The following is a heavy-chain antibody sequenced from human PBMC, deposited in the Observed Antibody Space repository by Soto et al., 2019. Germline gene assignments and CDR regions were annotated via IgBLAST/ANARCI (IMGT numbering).Heavy chain of an antibody. V-gene: IGHV1-24*01. CDR2: FDPEDGEI. J-gene: IGHJ4*02. CDR1: GHTLTEFS. Sequence: QVHLVQSGAEVKKPGASVKVSCKVSGHTLTEFSMHWVRQAPGKGLEWMGGFDPEDGEIKYSQKFQGRVTMTEDTSTDSAYMELSSLRSEDTVVYYCAAGGTRWLHSPFDYWGQGTLVTVSS. D-gene: IGHD1-1*01. CDR3: AAGGTRWLHSPFDY.